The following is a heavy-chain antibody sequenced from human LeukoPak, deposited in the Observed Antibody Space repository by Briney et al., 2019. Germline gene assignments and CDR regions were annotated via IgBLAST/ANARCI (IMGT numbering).Heavy chain of an antibody. V-gene: IGHV4-59*08. Sequence: SETLSLTCTVSGGSISSYYWSWIRQPPGKGREWIGYIYYSGSTNYNPSLKSRVTISVDTSKNQFSLKLSSVTAADTAVYYCARHVGTAMDFDYWGQGTLVTVSS. CDR3: ARHVGTAMDFDY. J-gene: IGHJ4*02. CDR1: GGSISSYY. CDR2: IYYSGST. D-gene: IGHD5-18*01.